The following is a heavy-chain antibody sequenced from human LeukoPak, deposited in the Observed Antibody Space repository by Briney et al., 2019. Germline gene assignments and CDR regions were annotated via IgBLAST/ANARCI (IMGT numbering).Heavy chain of an antibody. D-gene: IGHD2-15*01. CDR2: ISGGGRTT. V-gene: IGHV3-23*01. CDR1: GFTFSNHA. J-gene: IGHJ4*02. Sequence: GGSLRLSCAASGFTFSNHAMSWVRQAPGKGLQWVAVISGGGRTTEYEDFVKGRFTISRDNSKNTLSLQMNSLTVEDTDIYFCAKNVVVKRYIDFWGQGTLVTVSP. CDR3: AKNVVVKRYIDF.